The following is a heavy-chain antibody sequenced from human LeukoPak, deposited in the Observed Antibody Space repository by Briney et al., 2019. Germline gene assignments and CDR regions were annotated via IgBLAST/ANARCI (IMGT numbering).Heavy chain of an antibody. D-gene: IGHD3-16*01. CDR1: DITYSSYG. Sequence: PGGSLRLSCEASDITYSSYGMHWVRQAPGKGLEWVAVTSYNGRESYYVDSVKGRFTISRDNSKNTLYLQMNSLRAEDTAVYYCAKVPGGDHDYWGQGTLVTVSS. J-gene: IGHJ4*02. V-gene: IGHV3-30*18. CDR3: AKVPGGDHDY. CDR2: TSYNGRES.